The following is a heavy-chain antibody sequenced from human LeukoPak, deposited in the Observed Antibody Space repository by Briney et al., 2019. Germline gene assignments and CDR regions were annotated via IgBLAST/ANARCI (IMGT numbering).Heavy chain of an antibody. D-gene: IGHD3-10*01. CDR1: GFTFDDYA. J-gene: IGHJ3*02. V-gene: IGHV3-9*01. CDR3: TKDTKLLWFGELSDAFDI. Sequence: GGSLRLSCAASGFTFDDYAMHWVRQAPGKGLEWVSGVSWNSGSIGYADSVKGRFTISRDNAKKSLYLHMNSLRPEDTAFYYCTKDTKLLWFGELSDAFDIWGQGTLVTVSS. CDR2: VSWNSGSI.